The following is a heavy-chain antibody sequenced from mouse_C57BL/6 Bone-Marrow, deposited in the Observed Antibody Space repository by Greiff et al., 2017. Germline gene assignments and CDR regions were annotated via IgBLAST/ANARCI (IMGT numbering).Heavy chain of an antibody. V-gene: IGHV14-2*01. CDR3: ARITTVVRYAMDY. CDR2: IDPEDGET. D-gene: IGHD1-1*01. J-gene: IGHJ4*01. Sequence: VQLQQSGAELVKPGASVKLSCTASGFNIKDYYMHWVKQRTEQGLEWIGRIDPEDGETKYAPKFQGKATITADTSPNTAYLQLSSLTSEDTAVYYGARITTVVRYAMDYWGQGTSVTVSS. CDR1: GFNIKDYY.